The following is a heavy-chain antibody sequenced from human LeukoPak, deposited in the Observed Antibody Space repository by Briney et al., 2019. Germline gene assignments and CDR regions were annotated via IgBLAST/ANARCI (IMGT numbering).Heavy chain of an antibody. CDR2: MNPESGNT. CDR1: GYTFTSHH. Sequence: ASVKASCKASGYTFTSHHINWVRQATGQGFEWMGWMNPESGNTDFAQKFQGRFTMTWDTSLSTAYMELSSLTSEDTAVYYCARGRPTNLNGIYWGQGTLVSVSS. CDR3: ARGRPTNLNGIY. J-gene: IGHJ4*02. D-gene: IGHD1-1*01. V-gene: IGHV1-8*01.